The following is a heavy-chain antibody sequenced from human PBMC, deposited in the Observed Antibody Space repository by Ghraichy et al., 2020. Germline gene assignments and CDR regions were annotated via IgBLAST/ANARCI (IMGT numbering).Heavy chain of an antibody. Sequence: ESLNISCTVSGGSISSYYWSWIRQPPGKGLEWIGYIYYSGSTNYNPSLKSRVTISVDTSKNQFSLKLSSVTAADTAVYYCARGGKGRDYWGQGTLVTVSS. CDR2: IYYSGST. V-gene: IGHV4-59*08. J-gene: IGHJ4*02. CDR3: ARGGKGRDY. CDR1: GGSISSYY.